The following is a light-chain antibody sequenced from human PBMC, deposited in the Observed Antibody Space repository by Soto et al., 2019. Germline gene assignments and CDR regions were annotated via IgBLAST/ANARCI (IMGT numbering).Light chain of an antibody. V-gene: IGKV1-9*01. CDR1: QVIYSW. J-gene: IGKJ4*01. CDR2: SAS. Sequence: DIQMTQSPSSVSASVGDRVTITCRASQVIYSWIAWYQQKPGKAPDLLIYSASTLQSGVPSRFSGSGSETEFSLTIRALQPEDFATYYCQQLSRYPLTFGGGTKVDIK. CDR3: QQLSRYPLT.